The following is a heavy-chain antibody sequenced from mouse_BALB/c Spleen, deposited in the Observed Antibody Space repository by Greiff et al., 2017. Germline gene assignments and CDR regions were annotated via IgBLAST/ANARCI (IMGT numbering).Heavy chain of an antibody. CDR2: INPSNGRT. J-gene: IGHJ3*01. CDR1: GYTFTSYW. V-gene: IGHV1S81*02. CDR3: AREIYYDYDEFAY. Sequence: QVQLQQPGAELVKPGASVKLSCKASGYTFTSYWMHWVKQRPGQGLEWIGEINPSNGRTNYNEKFKSKTTLTVDKSSSTAYMQLSSLTSEDSAVYYCAREIYYDYDEFAYWGQGTLVTVSA. D-gene: IGHD2-4*01.